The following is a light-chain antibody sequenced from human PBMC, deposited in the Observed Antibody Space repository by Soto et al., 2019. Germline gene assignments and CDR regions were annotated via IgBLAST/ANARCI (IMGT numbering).Light chain of an antibody. V-gene: IGKV1-9*01. CDR3: QQRNSYPIT. Sequence: DIQLTQSPSFLSASVGDRVTLTCRASQGISSYLVWYQQKPGKAPNLLIHTASTLQSGVPSRFSGSGSGTEFTLTISSLQPEDFATYYCQQRNSYPITFGQGTRLEIK. CDR1: QGISSY. J-gene: IGKJ5*01. CDR2: TAS.